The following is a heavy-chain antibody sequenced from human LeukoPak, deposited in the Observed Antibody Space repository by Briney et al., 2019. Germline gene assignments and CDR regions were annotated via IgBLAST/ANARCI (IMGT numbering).Heavy chain of an antibody. D-gene: IGHD3-22*01. V-gene: IGHV3-30-3*01. J-gene: IGHJ4*02. Sequence: GGSLRLSCAASGFTFSSYAMHWVRQAPGKGLEWVAVISYDGSNKYYADSVKGRFTISRDNAKNSLYLQMNSLRAEDTAVYYCARDGPYYDSSGYPPFGYWGQGTLVTVSS. CDR1: GFTFSSYA. CDR2: ISYDGSNK. CDR3: ARDGPYYDSSGYPPFGY.